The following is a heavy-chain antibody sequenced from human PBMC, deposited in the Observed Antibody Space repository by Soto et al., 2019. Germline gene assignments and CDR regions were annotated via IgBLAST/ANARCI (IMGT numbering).Heavy chain of an antibody. J-gene: IGHJ6*02. CDR3: AKGSIGVAGPIYYYGMDV. CDR1: VFNVDGFG. D-gene: IGHD3-3*01. CDR2: ISWNSGSI. Sequence: GGALRLSWSASVFNVDGFGKHWVPPAPGKGLEWVSGISWNSGSIGYADSVKGRFTISRDNAKNSLYLQMNSLRAEDTALYYCAKGSIGVAGPIYYYGMDVWGQGTTVTVSS. V-gene: IGHV3-9*01.